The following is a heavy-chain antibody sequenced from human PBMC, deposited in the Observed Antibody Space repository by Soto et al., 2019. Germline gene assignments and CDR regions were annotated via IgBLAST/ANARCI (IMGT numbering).Heavy chain of an antibody. Sequence: ASVKVSCKASGYTFFTYYISWVLQAPGQGLEWMGWISTYSGDTKYAQKFQGRVTMTTDTSTTTAYLELRSLRSDDTAVYYCARHHGPTTSENWFDPWGQGTLVTVSS. D-gene: IGHD5-12*01. CDR2: ISTYSGDT. CDR3: ARHHGPTTSENWFDP. V-gene: IGHV1-18*01. J-gene: IGHJ5*02. CDR1: GYTFFTYY.